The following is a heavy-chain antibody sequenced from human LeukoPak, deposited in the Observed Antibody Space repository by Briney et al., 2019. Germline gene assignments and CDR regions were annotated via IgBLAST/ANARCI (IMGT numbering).Heavy chain of an antibody. D-gene: IGHD3-22*01. J-gene: IGHJ4*02. CDR1: GFTFSSYS. CDR3: ARDLVDYYDSSAPDY. CDR2: ISSSSSTI. Sequence: PGGSLRLSCAASGFTFSSYSMNWVRQAPGKGLEWVSYISSSSSTIYYADSVKGRFTISRDNAKNSLYLQMNSLRAEDTAVYYCARDLVDYYDSSAPDYWGQGTLVTVSS. V-gene: IGHV3-48*01.